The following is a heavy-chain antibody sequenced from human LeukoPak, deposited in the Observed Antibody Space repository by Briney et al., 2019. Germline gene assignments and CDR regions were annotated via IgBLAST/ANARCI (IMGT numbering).Heavy chain of an antibody. CDR2: INPSGGST. D-gene: IGHD5-24*01. J-gene: IGHJ4*02. CDR3: AGERGKRWLQLHY. CDR1: GYTFTSYY. Sequence: ASVKVSCKASGYTFTSYYMHWVRQAPGRGLEWMGIINPSGGSTSYAQKFQGRVTMTRDTSTSTVYMELSSLRSEDTAVYYCAGERGKRWLQLHYWGQGTLVTVSS. V-gene: IGHV1-46*01.